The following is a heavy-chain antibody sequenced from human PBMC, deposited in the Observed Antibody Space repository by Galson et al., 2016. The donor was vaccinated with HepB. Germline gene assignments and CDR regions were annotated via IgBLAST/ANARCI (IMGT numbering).Heavy chain of an antibody. Sequence: TLSLTCNVSGGSVSSASSYWSWVRQHPEKGLEWIGYIFYTGNPYYTPSLKSRLTMSIDTSKNQFSLKLSSVTAADTAVYFCARGVDFSATSGYFAFDIWGQGTVVTVSS. J-gene: IGHJ3*02. CDR2: IFYTGNP. CDR3: ARGVDFSATSGYFAFDI. CDR1: GGSVSSASSY. D-gene: IGHD3-22*01. V-gene: IGHV4-31*03.